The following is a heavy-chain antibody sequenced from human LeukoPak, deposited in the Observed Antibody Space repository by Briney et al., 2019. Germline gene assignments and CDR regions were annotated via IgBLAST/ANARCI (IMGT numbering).Heavy chain of an antibody. V-gene: IGHV3-9*01. CDR1: GFTFDDYA. CDR3: ASEGHQDAFDI. CDR2: ISWNSGSI. J-gene: IGHJ3*02. Sequence: GGSLRLSCAASGFTFDDYAMHWVRQAPGKGLEWVSGISWNSGSIGYADSVKGRFTISRDNAKNSLYLQMNSLRAEDTAVYYCASEGHQDAFDIWGQGTMVTVSS.